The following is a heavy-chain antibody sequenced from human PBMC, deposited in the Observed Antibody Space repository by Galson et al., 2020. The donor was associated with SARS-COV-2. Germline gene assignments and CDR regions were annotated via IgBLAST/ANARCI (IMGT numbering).Heavy chain of an antibody. CDR2: INHSGST. Sequence: ETSETLSLTCAVYGGSFSGYYWSWIRQPPGKGLEWIGEINHSGSTNYNPSLKSRVTISVDTSKNQFSLKLSSVTAADTAVYYCVCDSSWGVYYYYGMDVWGQGTTVTVSS. CDR1: GGSFSGYY. J-gene: IGHJ6*02. D-gene: IGHD3-22*01. V-gene: IGHV4-34*01. CDR3: VCDSSWGVYYYYGMDV.